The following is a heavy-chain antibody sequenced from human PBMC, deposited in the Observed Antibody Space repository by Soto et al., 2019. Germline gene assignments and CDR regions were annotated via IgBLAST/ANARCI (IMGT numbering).Heavy chain of an antibody. CDR1: GGSISSGDYY. J-gene: IGHJ4*02. D-gene: IGHD3-3*01. Sequence: ASETLSLTCTVSGGSISSGDYYWSWIRQPPGKGLEWIGYIYYSGSTYYNPSLKSRVTISVDTSKNQFSLKLSSVTAADTAVYYCARVRLHYTRSGSLESLSYFDYWGQGTLVTVSS. CDR2: IYYSGST. CDR3: ARVRLHYTRSGSLESLSYFDY. V-gene: IGHV4-30-4*01.